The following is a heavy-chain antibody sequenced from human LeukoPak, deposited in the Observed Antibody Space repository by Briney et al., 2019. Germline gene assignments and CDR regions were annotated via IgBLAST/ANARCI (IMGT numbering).Heavy chain of an antibody. CDR2: ISSDANTI. D-gene: IGHD6-19*01. CDR3: ARAASGWCVFDF. CDR1: GFTFSNYN. V-gene: IGHV3-48*01. J-gene: IGHJ4*02. Sequence: TGGSLRLSCAASGFTFSNYNMNWVRQAPGKGLEWVSYISSDANTIHYGDSVKGRFTISRDNAKNSLYLEMNSLRVEDTAVYYCARAASGWCVFDFWGQGTLVTVSS.